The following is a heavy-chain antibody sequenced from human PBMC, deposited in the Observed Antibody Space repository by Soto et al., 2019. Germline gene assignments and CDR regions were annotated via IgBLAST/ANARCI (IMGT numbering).Heavy chain of an antibody. J-gene: IGHJ6*02. V-gene: IGHV1-18*04. Sequence: ASVKVSCKASGYTFTNFGINWVRQAPGQGLEWMGWIGTYNNDTIHAQNLEGRVTTTTDTSTSTAYMELSSLRSDDTAVYFCARGRRGYGMDVWGQGPTVTVSS. CDR3: ARGRRGYGMDV. CDR2: IGTYNNDT. D-gene: IGHD3-10*01. CDR1: GYTFTNFG.